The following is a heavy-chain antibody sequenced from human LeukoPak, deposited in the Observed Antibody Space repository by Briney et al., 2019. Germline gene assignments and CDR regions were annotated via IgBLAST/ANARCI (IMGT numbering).Heavy chain of an antibody. CDR2: FDPEDGET. CDR3: ATVSKKAYYYYMDV. J-gene: IGHJ6*03. V-gene: IGHV1-24*01. CDR1: GYTFTDYY. Sequence: GSVKVSCKASGYTFTDYYIHWVRQAPGKGLEWMGGFDPEDGETIYAQKFQGRVTMTEDTSTDTAYMELSSLRSEDTAVYYCATVSKKAYYYYMDVWGKGTTVTVSS.